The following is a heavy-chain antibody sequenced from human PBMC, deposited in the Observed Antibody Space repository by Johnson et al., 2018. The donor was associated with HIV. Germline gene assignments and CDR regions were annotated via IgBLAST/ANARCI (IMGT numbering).Heavy chain of an antibody. CDR2: ISYDGSNK. D-gene: IGHD6-13*01. V-gene: IGHV3-30-3*01. CDR1: GFTFHDSY. CDR3: ARGLAADAFDI. J-gene: IGHJ3*02. Sequence: QVQLVESGGGVVQPGRSLRLSCAASGFTFHDSYMSWIRQAPGKGLEWVAVISYDGSNKYYADSVKGRFTISRDNSKNTLYLQMNSLRAEDTAVYYCARGLAADAFDIWGQGTMVTVSS.